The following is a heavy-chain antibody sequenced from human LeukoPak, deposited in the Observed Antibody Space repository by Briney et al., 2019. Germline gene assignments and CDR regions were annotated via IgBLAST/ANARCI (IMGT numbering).Heavy chain of an antibody. CDR1: GDTFIAYY. V-gene: IGHV1-2*02. CDR3: ARDRGDFDL. Sequence: ASVKVSCKASGDTFIAYYVHWVRQAPGQGLEWMGWINPNSGGTNYAQKFQGRVTMTRDTPVNTAHMELSGLRSDDTAVYYCARDRGDFDLWGPGTLVTVSS. D-gene: IGHD1-26*01. J-gene: IGHJ2*01. CDR2: INPNSGGT.